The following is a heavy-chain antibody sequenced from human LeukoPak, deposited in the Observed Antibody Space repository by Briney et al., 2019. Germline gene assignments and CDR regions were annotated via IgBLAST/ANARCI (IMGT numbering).Heavy chain of an antibody. D-gene: IGHD2-21*02. Sequence: PSETLSLTCTVPGGSISSYYWSWIRQPPGKGLEWIGHIYYSGSTNYNPSLKSRVTISVDTSKNQFSLKLSSVTAADTAVYYCARLVGVTTPDYWGQGTLVTVSS. CDR3: ARLVGVTTPDY. CDR1: GGSISSYY. J-gene: IGHJ4*02. V-gene: IGHV4-59*08. CDR2: IYYSGST.